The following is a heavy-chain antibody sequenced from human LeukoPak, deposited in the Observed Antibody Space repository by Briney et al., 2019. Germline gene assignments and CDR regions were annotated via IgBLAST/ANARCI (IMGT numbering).Heavy chain of an antibody. V-gene: IGHV3-7*01. CDR3: ARLGSSSSF. CDR2: INRNGSEK. CDR1: GLTFSNFW. D-gene: IGHD6-6*01. Sequence: GGSLRLSCVVSGLTFSNFWMSWVRQAPGKGLEWVANINRNGSEKTYVDSVKGRFTISRDNAKKSLYLQMSSLRAEDKAVYYCARLGSSSSFWGQGTLVTVSS. J-gene: IGHJ4*02.